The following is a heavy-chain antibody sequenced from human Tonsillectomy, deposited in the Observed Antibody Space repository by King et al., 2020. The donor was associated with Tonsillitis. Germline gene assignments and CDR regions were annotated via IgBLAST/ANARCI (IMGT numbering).Heavy chain of an antibody. Sequence: VQLVESGGGVVQPGRPLRLSCVASGFTFRSYGVHWVRQAPDKGLEWVAVIGCDGNNKYDADSVKVRFTISRDNSKNTLYLQMDSLRDEDTAVYYCARDRGLYCSSTSCPYYMDVWGKGSTVTVSS. D-gene: IGHD2-2*01. CDR1: GFTFRSYG. CDR3: ARDRGLYCSSTSCPYYMDV. CDR2: IGCDGNNK. V-gene: IGHV3-33*08. J-gene: IGHJ6*03.